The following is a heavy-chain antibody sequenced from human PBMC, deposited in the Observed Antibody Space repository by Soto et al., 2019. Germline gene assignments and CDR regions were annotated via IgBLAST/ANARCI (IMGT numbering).Heavy chain of an antibody. CDR1: GGTFSSYA. V-gene: IGHV1-69*13. CDR2: IIPIFGTA. J-gene: IGHJ4*02. Sequence: GASVKVSCKASGGTFSSYAISWVRQAPGQGLEWMGGIIPIFGTANYAQKFQGRVTITADESTSTAYMELSSLRSEDTAVYYCAREGYGPRNLDYWGQGTLVTVSS. D-gene: IGHD5-18*01. CDR3: AREGYGPRNLDY.